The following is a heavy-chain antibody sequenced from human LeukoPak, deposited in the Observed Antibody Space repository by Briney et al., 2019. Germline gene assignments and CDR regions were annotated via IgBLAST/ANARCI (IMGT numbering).Heavy chain of an antibody. J-gene: IGHJ4*02. CDR2: IYYTGTT. CDR3: ARAQRWLQFDY. V-gene: IGHV4-59*01. Sequence: SETLSLTCTVSGGSISSYYWNWIRQPPGKGLEWIGYIYYTGTTNYNPSLKSRLTISLDTSKNQFSLKLSSVTAADTAVYYCARAQRWLQFDYWGQGTLVTVSS. D-gene: IGHD5-24*01. CDR1: GGSISSYY.